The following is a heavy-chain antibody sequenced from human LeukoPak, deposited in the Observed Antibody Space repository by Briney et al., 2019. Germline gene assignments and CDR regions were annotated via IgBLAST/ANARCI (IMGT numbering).Heavy chain of an antibody. Sequence: PSETQSLTCSVSGGSISYYYWTWIRQPPGKGLEWIGCIYTSGNTDYNPSLKSRVSMSLDTSKSQLSLNLNSVTAADTAVYFCARRGTIFGPESLWGRGTLVTVSS. V-gene: IGHV4-4*09. CDR3: ARRGTIFGPESL. CDR1: GGSISYYY. D-gene: IGHD3-3*01. J-gene: IGHJ2*01. CDR2: IYTSGNT.